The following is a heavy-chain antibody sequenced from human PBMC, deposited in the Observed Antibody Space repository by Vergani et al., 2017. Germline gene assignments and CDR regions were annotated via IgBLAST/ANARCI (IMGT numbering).Heavy chain of an antibody. J-gene: IGHJ4*02. D-gene: IGHD3-22*01. CDR3: ARVRLDYYDSSGYYHYFDY. Sequence: QVQLQESGSGLVKPSQTLSLTCAVSGGSISSGGYSWSWIRQPPGKGLEWIGYIYHSGSTYYNPSLKSRVTISVDRSKNQFSLKLSSVTAADTAVYYCARVRLDYYDSSGYYHYFDYWGQGTLVTVSS. CDR2: IYHSGST. CDR1: GGSISSGGYS. V-gene: IGHV4-30-2*01.